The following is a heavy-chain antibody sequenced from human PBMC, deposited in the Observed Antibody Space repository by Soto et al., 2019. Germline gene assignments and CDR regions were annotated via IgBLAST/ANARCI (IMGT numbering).Heavy chain of an antibody. CDR1: GYTFTSYD. Sequence: ASVQVSCKASGYTFTSYDINWVRQATGQGLEWMGWMNPNSGNTGYAQKFQGRVTMTRNTSISTAYMELSSLRSEDTAVYYCARGWWDHLRDYAFDIWGQGTMVTVSS. CDR2: MNPNSGNT. D-gene: IGHD2-15*01. V-gene: IGHV1-8*01. CDR3: ARGWWDHLRDYAFDI. J-gene: IGHJ3*02.